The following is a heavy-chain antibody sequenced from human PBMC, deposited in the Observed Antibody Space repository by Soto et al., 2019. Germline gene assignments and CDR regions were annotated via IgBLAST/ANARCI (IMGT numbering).Heavy chain of an antibody. J-gene: IGHJ6*02. V-gene: IGHV4-30-4*01. Sequence: TSETRSLTCTVSGGSISSDDYYWSWIRQPPGKGLEWIGHIYYNGNTYYNPSLKSRLTMSLDTSQNQFSMHLTSVIAADSAVYFCARATTVTSSFFYYGLDVWGQGTTVTVSS. CDR3: ARATTVTSSFFYYGLDV. CDR2: IYYNGNT. D-gene: IGHD4-17*01. CDR1: GGSISSDDYY.